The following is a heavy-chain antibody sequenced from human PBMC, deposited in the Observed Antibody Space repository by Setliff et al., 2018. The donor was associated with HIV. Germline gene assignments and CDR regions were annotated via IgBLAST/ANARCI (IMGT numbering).Heavy chain of an antibody. D-gene: IGHD3-22*01. CDR1: GGTFTSSS. Sequence: SVKVSCKASGGTFTSSSIGWVRQAPGQGLEWMGRIIPIFGTANYAQKFQGRVTITADKSTSTSYMHLSSLGAEDTAVYFCARGGDYDSSGYYVTWGQGSLVTVSS. V-gene: IGHV1-69*08. CDR2: IIPIFGTA. J-gene: IGHJ4*02. CDR3: ARGGDYDSSGYYVT.